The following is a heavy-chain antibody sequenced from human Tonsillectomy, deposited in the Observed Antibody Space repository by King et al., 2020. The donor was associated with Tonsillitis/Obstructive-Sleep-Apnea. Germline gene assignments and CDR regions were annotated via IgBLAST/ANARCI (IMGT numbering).Heavy chain of an antibody. CDR1: GGSISSGGYS. D-gene: IGHD2-2*01. CDR3: ARDNGYCSTTSCYSFDI. CDR2: IYHSGST. Sequence: HLQLQESGSGLVKPSQTLSLTCAVSGGSISSGGYSWSWIRQPPGKGLEWIGYIYHSGSTYYNPSLKSRITISLDRSKNQFSLKLSSVTAADTAVYYCARDNGYCSTTSCYSFDIWGQGTMVTVSS. J-gene: IGHJ3*02. V-gene: IGHV4-30-2*01.